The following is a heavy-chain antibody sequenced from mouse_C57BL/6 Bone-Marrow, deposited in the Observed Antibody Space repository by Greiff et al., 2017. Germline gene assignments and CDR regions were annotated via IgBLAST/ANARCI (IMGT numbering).Heavy chain of an antibody. D-gene: IGHD1-1*01. J-gene: IGHJ3*01. CDR3: ARSGYYGSLFAY. CDR2: IYPSDSET. V-gene: IGHV1-61*01. Sequence: VQLQQPGAELVRPGSSVKLSCKASGYTFTSYWMDWVKQRPGQGLEWIGNIYPSDSETHYNQKFKDKATLTVDKSSSKAYMQLSSLTSEDSAVYYCARSGYYGSLFAYWGQGTLVTVSA. CDR1: GYTFTSYW.